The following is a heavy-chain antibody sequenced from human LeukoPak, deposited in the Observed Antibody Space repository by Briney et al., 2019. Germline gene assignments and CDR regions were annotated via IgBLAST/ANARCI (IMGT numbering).Heavy chain of an antibody. CDR1: GFTFNSYA. J-gene: IGHJ4*02. Sequence: PGGSLRLSCAASGFTFNSYAMHWVRQAPGKELEWVALISYDGSNKYYADSVKGRFTISRDNSKNTLYLQMNSLRAEDTAVYYCVRRGAYYDSSGYYDWGQGTLVTVSS. D-gene: IGHD3-22*01. CDR3: VRRGAYYDSSGYYD. CDR2: ISYDGSNK. V-gene: IGHV3-30-3*01.